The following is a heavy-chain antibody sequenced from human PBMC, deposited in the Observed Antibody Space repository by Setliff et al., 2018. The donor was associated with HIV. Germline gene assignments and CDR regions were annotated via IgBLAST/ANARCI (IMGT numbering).Heavy chain of an antibody. Sequence: GGSLRLSCAASGFSFNNYWIVWVRQAPGKGLEWVANINQDGSHKYYVDSVKGRFTISRDNAKNSLYLQMNSLRADDTAVYFCARPTNIDTLYYGSQTFYMYYYGLDVWGQGTTVTVSS. CDR2: INQDGSHK. V-gene: IGHV3-7*01. CDR1: GFSFNNYW. CDR3: ARPTNIDTLYYGSQTFYMYYYGLDV. D-gene: IGHD1-26*01. J-gene: IGHJ6*02.